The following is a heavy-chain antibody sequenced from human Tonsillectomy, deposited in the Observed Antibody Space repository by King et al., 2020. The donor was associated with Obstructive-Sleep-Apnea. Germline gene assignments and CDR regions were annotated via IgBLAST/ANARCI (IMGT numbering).Heavy chain of an antibody. Sequence: KGSGKAAGGTFSSYAISGVRQAPGQGREWMGGIIPILGIANDAQKFQGRVTSTADKSTSTAYMELSSRRSEDTAVYYCASDRVDTAMANYWYFDLWGSGTLVTVSS. J-gene: IGHJ2*01. CDR3: ASDRVDTAMANYWYFDL. V-gene: IGHV1-69*10. CDR2: IIPILGIA. CDR1: GGTFSSYA. D-gene: IGHD5-18*01.